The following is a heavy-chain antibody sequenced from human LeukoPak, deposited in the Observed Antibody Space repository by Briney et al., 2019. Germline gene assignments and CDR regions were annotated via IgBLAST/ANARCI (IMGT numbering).Heavy chain of an antibody. J-gene: IGHJ4*02. CDR2: ISYDGSNE. Sequence: PGGSLRLSCAASGFSFSDYTMHWVRQAPGKGLEWLSFISYDGSNENYADSVKGRFSISRDNSKNTLYLQMSSLTTEDSAVYFCARREYSNGWLMFDYWGQGAQVTVSS. CDR3: ARREYSNGWLMFDY. CDR1: GFSFSDYT. V-gene: IGHV3-30*04. D-gene: IGHD6-19*01.